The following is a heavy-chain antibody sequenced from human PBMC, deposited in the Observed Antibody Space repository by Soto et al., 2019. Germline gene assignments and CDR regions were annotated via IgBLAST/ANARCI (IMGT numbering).Heavy chain of an antibody. V-gene: IGHV4-38-2*01. D-gene: IGHD2-15*01. CDR3: ARARWYDAFDV. Sequence: SETLSLTCAVSGFLISSGNYWGWIRKPPGKGLEWIGSIFHGGNTYYNPSPKSRVTISVDMSKNQFSLKLNSVTAADTAVYYCARARWYDAFDVWGQGTVVTVSS. J-gene: IGHJ3*01. CDR2: IFHGGNT. CDR1: GFLISSGNY.